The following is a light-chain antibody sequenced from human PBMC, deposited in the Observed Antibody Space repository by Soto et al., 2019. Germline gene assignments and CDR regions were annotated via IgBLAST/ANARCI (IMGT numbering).Light chain of an antibody. CDR3: QQRSTSYT. Sequence: EIVLTQSPATLSLSPGERATLSCRASQSVSSYLAWYQPKPGQAPRLLIYDASNRATGIPARFSGSGSGTDFTLTISSLEPEDFAVYYCQQRSTSYTFGQGTKLEIK. CDR2: DAS. CDR1: QSVSSY. J-gene: IGKJ2*01. V-gene: IGKV3-11*01.